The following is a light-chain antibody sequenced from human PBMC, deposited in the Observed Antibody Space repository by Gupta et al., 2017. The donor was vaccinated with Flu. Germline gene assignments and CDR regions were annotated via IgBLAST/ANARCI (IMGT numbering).Light chain of an antibody. CDR3: QQRSNWSWT. Sequence: IVLTQSPATLSLSPGERATLSCRASQSVSSYLAWYQQKPGQAPRLLIYDASNRATGIPARFSGSVSGTEFTLTISSREPEDFAVYYCQQRSNWSWTFGQGTKVEIK. V-gene: IGKV3-11*01. CDR1: QSVSSY. J-gene: IGKJ1*01. CDR2: DAS.